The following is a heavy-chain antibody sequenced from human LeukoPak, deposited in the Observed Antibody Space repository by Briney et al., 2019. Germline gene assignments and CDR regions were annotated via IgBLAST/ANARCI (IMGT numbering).Heavy chain of an antibody. CDR1: GGSVSSSSYY. J-gene: IGHJ4*02. Sequence: SETLSLTCTVSGGSVSSSSYYWGWIRQPPGKGLEWIGSIYYSGSTYYNPSLKSRVTISVDSSKNQLSLKLRSVTAADTAVYYCARHSSSWYVYYFDYWGQGTLVTVSS. CDR3: ARHSSSWYVYYFDY. D-gene: IGHD6-13*01. V-gene: IGHV4-39*01. CDR2: IYYSGST.